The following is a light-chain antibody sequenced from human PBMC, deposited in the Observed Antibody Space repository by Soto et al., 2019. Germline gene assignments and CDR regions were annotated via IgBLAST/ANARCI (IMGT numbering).Light chain of an antibody. CDR2: VVS. CDR3: SSYGASRTL. J-gene: IGLJ2*01. CDR1: TSDIGGYNY. Sequence: QSVLTQPASVSGSPGQSITIYCTGSTSDIGGYNYVSWYQQHPGKAPKLLIYVVSYRPSGISDRFSGSNSGNTDSLTISGLQPEDEFDYYCSSYGASRTLFGGGTKL. V-gene: IGLV2-14*03.